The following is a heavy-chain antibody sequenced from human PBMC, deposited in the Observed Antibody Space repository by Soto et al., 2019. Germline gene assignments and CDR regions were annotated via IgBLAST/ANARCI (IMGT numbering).Heavy chain of an antibody. CDR1: GGTFRNYA. CDR2: FIPILGGG. J-gene: IGHJ3*01. CDR3: ARRSGSYSNAFDF. Sequence: QVQLVQSGAEMKRPGASVILSCKASGGTFRNYAINWVRQAPGQGLEWMGGFIPILGGGINAQKFQGRVTITSDESTSTAYMELSSLKSEDTAMYYCARRSGSYSNAFDFWGQGTMVTVSS. V-gene: IGHV1-69*01. D-gene: IGHD1-26*01.